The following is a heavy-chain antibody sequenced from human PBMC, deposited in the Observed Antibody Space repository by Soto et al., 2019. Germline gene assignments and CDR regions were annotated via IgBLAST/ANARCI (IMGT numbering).Heavy chain of an antibody. D-gene: IGHD3-3*01. V-gene: IGHV3-48*03. CDR2: ISSGGTTI. CDR1: GFTFSSYE. CDR3: ARALDFWSGYLSD. Sequence: GGSLRLSCAASGFTFSSYEMDWVRQAPGKGLEWVSYISSGGTTIYYADSVKGRFTISRDNAKNSLDLQMNSLRADDTAIYYCARALDFWSGYLSDWGQGTLVTVSS. J-gene: IGHJ4*02.